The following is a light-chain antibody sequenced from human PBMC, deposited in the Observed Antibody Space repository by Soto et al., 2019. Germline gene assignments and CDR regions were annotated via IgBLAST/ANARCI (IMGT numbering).Light chain of an antibody. CDR2: AAS. J-gene: IGKJ2*01. V-gene: IGKV1-8*01. Sequence: AIRMTHSPSSLSASTGDRVTITCRASQGISSYLAWYQQKPGKAPNLLISAASTLQSGVPSRFSGSGSETEFTLTITSLQPEDSATYYCQQRNSYPRTFGQGTKVDIK. CDR3: QQRNSYPRT. CDR1: QGISSY.